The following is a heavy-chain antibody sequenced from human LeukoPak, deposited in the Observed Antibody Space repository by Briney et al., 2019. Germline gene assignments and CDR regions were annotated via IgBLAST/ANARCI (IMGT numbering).Heavy chain of an antibody. V-gene: IGHV4-61*02. CDR1: GGSISSGSYY. Sequence: SETLSLTCTVSGGSISSGSYYWSWIRQPAGKGLEWIGRIYTSGSTNYNPSLKSRVTISVDTSKNQFSLKLSSVTAADTAVYYCARVSVYGAAAPPFDAFDIWGQGTMVTVSS. CDR3: ARVSVYGAAAPPFDAFDI. CDR2: IYTSGST. J-gene: IGHJ3*02. D-gene: IGHD6-13*01.